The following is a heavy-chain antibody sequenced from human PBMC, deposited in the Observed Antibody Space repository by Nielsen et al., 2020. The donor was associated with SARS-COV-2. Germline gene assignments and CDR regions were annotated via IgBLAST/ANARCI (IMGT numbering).Heavy chain of an antibody. CDR1: GGTFSSHA. CDR2: IIPILVKP. J-gene: IGHJ4*02. Sequence: SVKVSCKASGGTFSSHAINWVRQAPGQGLEWMGRIIPILVKPNYPQHFQGRVTITADKSTNTVHMELSSLTSEDTAVYYCARASGSDFRRGYYFDNWGQGTTVTVSS. D-gene: IGHD3-3*01. V-gene: IGHV1-69*04. CDR3: ARASGSDFRRGYYFDN.